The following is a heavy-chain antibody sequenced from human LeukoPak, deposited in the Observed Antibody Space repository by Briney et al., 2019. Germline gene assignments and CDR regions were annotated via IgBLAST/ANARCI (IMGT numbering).Heavy chain of an antibody. CDR2: IKQDGSKK. V-gene: IGHV3-7*04. Sequence: GGSLRLSCVASGFPFSSYWMTWVCQAPGKGLEWVANIKQDGSKKSYVDSVKGRFTISRDNAKNSLYLQMNSLRAEDTAIYYCTRVGYIDEGIDYWGRGTLVTVSS. CDR1: GFPFSSYW. D-gene: IGHD5-24*01. J-gene: IGHJ4*02. CDR3: TRVGYIDEGIDY.